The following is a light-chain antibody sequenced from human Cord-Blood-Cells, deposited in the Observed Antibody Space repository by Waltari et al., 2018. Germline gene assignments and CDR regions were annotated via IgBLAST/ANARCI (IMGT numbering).Light chain of an antibody. Sequence: QSALTQPASVSGSPGQSITIPCTGTSSDVGGYNSVSWYQQHPGKAPKLMIYEVSNRPSGVSNRFSGSKSGNTASLTISGLQAEDEADYYCSSYTSSSTPYYVFGTGTKVTVL. CDR1: SSDVGGYNS. V-gene: IGLV2-14*01. J-gene: IGLJ1*01. CDR2: EVS. CDR3: SSYTSSSTPYYV.